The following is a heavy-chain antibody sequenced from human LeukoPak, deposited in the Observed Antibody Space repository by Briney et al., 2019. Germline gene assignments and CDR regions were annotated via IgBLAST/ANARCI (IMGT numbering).Heavy chain of an antibody. CDR1: GFTFSSYT. CDR2: ISSSSSYI. Sequence: GGSLRLSCAASGFTFSSYTMNWVRQAPGKGLEWVSSISSSSSYIYYADSVKGRFTISRDNAENSLYLQMNSLRAEDTAVYYCANTRNTGGFDFWGQGTLVTVSS. V-gene: IGHV3-21*01. J-gene: IGHJ4*02. CDR3: ANTRNTGGFDF. D-gene: IGHD1-14*01.